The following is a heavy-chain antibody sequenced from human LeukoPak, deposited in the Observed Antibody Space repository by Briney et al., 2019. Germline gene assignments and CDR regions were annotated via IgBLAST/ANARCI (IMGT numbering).Heavy chain of an antibody. CDR2: INGGGNTT. J-gene: IGHJ6*03. Sequence: GGSLRLSCAASGFAFSSFAMGWVRQSPGKGLEWLSTINGGGNTTFYADSVKGRFTISGDNSKNTLYLHMDSLRPDDTAIYFCTKELHVAVAVADYYYFYMDVWGRGTAVTVSS. CDR1: GFAFSSFA. D-gene: IGHD6-19*01. V-gene: IGHV3-23*01. CDR3: TKELHVAVAVADYYYFYMDV.